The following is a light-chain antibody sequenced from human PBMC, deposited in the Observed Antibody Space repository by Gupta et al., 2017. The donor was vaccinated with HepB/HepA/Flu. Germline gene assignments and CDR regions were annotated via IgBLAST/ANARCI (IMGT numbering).Light chain of an antibody. CDR1: SSDIGGYNY. CDR2: EVS. Sequence: QSALTQPPSASGSPGQSVTIPCTGTSSDIGGYNYVSWYQQHQGKAPKLLIYEVSKRPAGVPDRFSGSKAGSTASLTVSGLQGEEEAEYYCSAYAGSNNLIFGGGTKVTL. CDR3: SAYAGSNNLI. V-gene: IGLV2-8*01. J-gene: IGLJ2*01.